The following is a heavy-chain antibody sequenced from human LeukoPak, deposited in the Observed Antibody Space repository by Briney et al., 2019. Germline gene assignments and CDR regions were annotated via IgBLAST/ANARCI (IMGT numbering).Heavy chain of an antibody. J-gene: IGHJ4*02. Sequence: PSETLSLTCTVSGGSISSGSYYWSWIRQPAGKGLEWIGRIYTSGSTNYNPSLKSRVTISVDTSKNQFSLKLSSVTAADTAVYYCARDERGSSWYIDYWGQGILVTVSS. CDR1: GGSISSGSYY. V-gene: IGHV4-61*02. D-gene: IGHD6-13*01. CDR3: ARDERGSSWYIDY. CDR2: IYTSGST.